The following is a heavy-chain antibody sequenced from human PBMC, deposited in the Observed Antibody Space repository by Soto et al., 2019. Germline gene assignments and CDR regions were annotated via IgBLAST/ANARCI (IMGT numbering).Heavy chain of an antibody. CDR2: IKQDGSEK. J-gene: IGHJ6*02. CDR1: GFTFSSYW. CDR3: AREGDLTGYYPFYYYYGMDV. Sequence: EVQLGESGGGLVQPGGSLRLSCAASGFTFSSYWMSWVRQAAGKGLEWVANIKQDGSEKYYVDSVKGRFTISRDNAKNSLYLQMNSLRAEDTAVYYCAREGDLTGYYPFYYYYGMDVWGQGTTVTVSS. V-gene: IGHV3-7*01. D-gene: IGHD3-9*01.